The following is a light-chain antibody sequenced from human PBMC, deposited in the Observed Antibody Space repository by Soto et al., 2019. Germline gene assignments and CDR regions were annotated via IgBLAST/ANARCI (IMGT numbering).Light chain of an antibody. J-gene: IGLJ1*01. CDR1: SSNSGKNS. CDR3: GAWDSSLSASYF. Sequence: QSVLTQPPSVSAAPGQKVTISCSGSSSNSGKNSVSWYQQLPGAAPKLLIHESNKRPSGIPDRFSGSKSGTSATLDITGLQTGDEADYYCGAWDSSLSASYFFGTGTKLTVL. CDR2: ESN. V-gene: IGLV1-51*02.